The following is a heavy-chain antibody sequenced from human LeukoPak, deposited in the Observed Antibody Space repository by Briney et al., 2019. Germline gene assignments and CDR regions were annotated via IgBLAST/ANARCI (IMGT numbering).Heavy chain of an antibody. V-gene: IGHV3-74*01. J-gene: IGHJ5*02. Sequence: GGSLRLSCAASGFTFSSYWMHWVRQAPGKGLVWVSRINSDGSSTSCADSVKGRFTISRDNAKNTLFLQMNSLRAEDTAVYYCAKGSSSWYFGWFDPWGQGTLVTVSS. CDR3: AKGSSSWYFGWFDP. CDR1: GFTFSSYW. CDR2: INSDGSST. D-gene: IGHD6-13*01.